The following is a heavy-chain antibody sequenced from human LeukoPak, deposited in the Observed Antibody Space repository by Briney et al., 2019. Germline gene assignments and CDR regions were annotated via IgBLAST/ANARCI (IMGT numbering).Heavy chain of an antibody. D-gene: IGHD3-22*01. J-gene: IGHJ4*02. V-gene: IGHV3-23*01. CDR2: ISGSGGST. Sequence: GGSLRLSCAASGFTSSSYAMSWVRQAPGKGLEWVSTISGSGGSTYYADSVKGRFTISRDNSKNTLSLQMNSLRGADTAVYYCAKDQAPTYYHSSGFLNWGQGTLVTVSS. CDR3: AKDQAPTYYHSSGFLN. CDR1: GFTSSSYA.